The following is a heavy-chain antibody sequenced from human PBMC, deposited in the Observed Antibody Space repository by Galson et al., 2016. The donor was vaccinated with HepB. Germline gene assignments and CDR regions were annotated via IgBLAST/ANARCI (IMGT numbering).Heavy chain of an antibody. V-gene: IGHV3-53*01. J-gene: IGHJ6*02. D-gene: IGHD3-10*01. CDR2: IYGGGIT. CDR1: GFIVNNNY. CDR3: AGDPGLPNSMDI. Sequence: SLRLSCAASGFIVNNNYMSWVRQAPGKGLEWVSVIYGGGITYYADSVKGRFTISRDSSANTVNLQMNSLKAEDTAVYYCAGDPGLPNSMDIWVQGATVTVSS.